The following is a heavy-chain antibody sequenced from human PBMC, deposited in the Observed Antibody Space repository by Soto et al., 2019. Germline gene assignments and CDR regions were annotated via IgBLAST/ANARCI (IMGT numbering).Heavy chain of an antibody. D-gene: IGHD5-18*01. J-gene: IGHJ4*02. V-gene: IGHV1-69*02. Sequence: GASVKVSCKTSGGTFSSYSFSWVRQAPGQGLEWMGRIIPMFDITNYAQKFQGRVTITRDTSASTAYMELSSLRCEDTAVYYCARGLNGYLHYFDYWGQGTPVTVPQ. CDR2: IIPMFDIT. CDR3: ARGLNGYLHYFDY. CDR1: GGTFSSYS.